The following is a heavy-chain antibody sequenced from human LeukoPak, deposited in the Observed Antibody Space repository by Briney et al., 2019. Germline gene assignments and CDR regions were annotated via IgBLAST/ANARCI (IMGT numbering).Heavy chain of an antibody. CDR2: IYTSGST. D-gene: IGHD6-19*01. V-gene: IGHV4-4*07. CDR1: GDSISSYY. J-gene: IGHJ6*02. CDR3: ARDAAVAGYYYYYGMDV. Sequence: SETLSLTCTVSGDSISSYYRSCIREPAGKGLEWIGRIYTSGSTNYNPSPQSRVAMSVETSKNQFSLKLSSVTAADTAVYYCARDAAVAGYYYYYGMDVWGQGTTVTVSS.